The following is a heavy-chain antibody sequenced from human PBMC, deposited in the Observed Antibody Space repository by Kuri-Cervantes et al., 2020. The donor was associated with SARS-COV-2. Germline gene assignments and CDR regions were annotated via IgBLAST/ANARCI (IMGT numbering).Heavy chain of an antibody. J-gene: IGHJ5*02. V-gene: IGHV3-53*01. CDR1: GFNVSSNY. CDR3: ARELAVLSVPAAIFEGGPDWFDP. CDR2: IYSGGST. Sequence: GESLKIFCAASGFNVSSNYMSWVRQAPGKELEKVSVIYSGGSTYYADSVKGRFTIPRDNTKNSLYLQMNSLRAEDTAVYYCARELAVLSVPAAIFEGGPDWFDPWGQGTLVTVSS. D-gene: IGHD2-2*02.